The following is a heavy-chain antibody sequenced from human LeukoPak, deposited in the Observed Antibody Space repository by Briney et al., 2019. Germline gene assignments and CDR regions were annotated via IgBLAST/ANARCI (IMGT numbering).Heavy chain of an antibody. D-gene: IGHD2-2*01. CDR3: ARGLRAGVVANSYYYYGMDV. J-gene: IGHJ6*02. V-gene: IGHV4-34*01. Sequence: PSETLSLTCAVYGGSFSGYYWGWIRQPPGKGLEWIGEINHSGSTNYNPSLKSRVTISVDTSKNQFSLKLSSVTAADTAVYYCARGLRAGVVANSYYYYGMDVWGQGTTVTVSS. CDR1: GGSFSGYY. CDR2: INHSGST.